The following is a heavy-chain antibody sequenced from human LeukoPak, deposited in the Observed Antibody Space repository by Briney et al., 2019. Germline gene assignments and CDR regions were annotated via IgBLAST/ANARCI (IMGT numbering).Heavy chain of an antibody. CDR2: LGGGGAGI. CDR3: ARSGLNRFDY. CDR1: GFTFITYG. V-gene: IGHV3-23*01. D-gene: IGHD2-15*01. J-gene: IGHJ4*02. Sequence: GGSLRLSCAGSGFTFITYGMSWVRQAPGKGLEWVSSLGGGGAGIYYADSVKGRFTISRDNSKNTLYLQMNSLRAEDTAAYYCARSGLNRFDYWGQGTLVTVSS.